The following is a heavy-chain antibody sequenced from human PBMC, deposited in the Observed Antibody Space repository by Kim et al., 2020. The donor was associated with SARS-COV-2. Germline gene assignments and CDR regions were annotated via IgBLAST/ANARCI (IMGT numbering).Heavy chain of an antibody. CDR3: ARAEMFFGRGIKNAFDI. J-gene: IGHJ3*02. Sequence: PKSRVTISLATSKNQFSLRLSSVTAADTAVYYCARAEMFFGRGIKNAFDIWGQGTMVTVSS. V-gene: IGHV4-59*01. D-gene: IGHD3-10*01.